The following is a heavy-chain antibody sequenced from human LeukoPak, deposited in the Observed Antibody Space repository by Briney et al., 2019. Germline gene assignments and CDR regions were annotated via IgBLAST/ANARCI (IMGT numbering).Heavy chain of an antibody. Sequence: SVKVSCKASGGTFSSYTISWVRQAPGQGLEWMGRIIPILGIANYAQKFQGRVTITADKSTSTAYMELSSLRSEDTAVYYCARGVPSDYDILTGSYCFDYWGQGTLVTVSS. J-gene: IGHJ4*02. CDR1: GGTFSSYT. D-gene: IGHD3-9*01. CDR2: IIPILGIA. CDR3: ARGVPSDYDILTGSYCFDY. V-gene: IGHV1-69*02.